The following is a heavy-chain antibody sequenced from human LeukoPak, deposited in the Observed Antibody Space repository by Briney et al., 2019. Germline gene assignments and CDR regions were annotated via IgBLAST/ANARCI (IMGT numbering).Heavy chain of an antibody. CDR1: GFTFSSYA. V-gene: IGHV3-23*01. CDR2: ISSSGGTT. J-gene: IGHJ4*02. D-gene: IGHD3-22*01. Sequence: GGSLRLSCAASGFTFSSYAMTWVRQAPGKGLEWVSSISSSGGTTYYADSVKGRFTISRDNSKNTLYLQMNSLRAEDTALYYCAKDQDSRGYYYTYFDYWGQGTLVTVSS. CDR3: AKDQDSRGYYYTYFDY.